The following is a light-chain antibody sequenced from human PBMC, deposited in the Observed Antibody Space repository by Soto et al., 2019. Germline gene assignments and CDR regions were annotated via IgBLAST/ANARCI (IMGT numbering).Light chain of an antibody. V-gene: IGLV2-14*01. CDR2: EVT. CDR1: SSDIGGYNY. J-gene: IGLJ1*01. CDR3: SSYTSRSTLYV. Sequence: QSALTQPASVSWSPGQSITVSCTGTSSDIGGYNYVSWYQQHPGKAPKLMVYEVTNRPSGVSDRFSGSKSGNTASLTISGLQADDEGYYYCSSYTSRSTLYVFGTGTKLTVL.